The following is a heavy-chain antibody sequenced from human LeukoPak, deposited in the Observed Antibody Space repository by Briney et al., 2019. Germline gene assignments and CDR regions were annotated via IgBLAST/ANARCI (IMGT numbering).Heavy chain of an antibody. J-gene: IGHJ4*02. D-gene: IGHD3-16*01. CDR3: ARLYPRPY. CDR2: ISSSSSTI. V-gene: IGHV3-48*02. CDR1: GFTVSSSY. Sequence: GGSLRLSCAASGFTVSSSYMCWVRQAPGKGLEWVSYISSSSSTIYYADSVKGRFTISRDNAKNSLYLQMNSLRDEDTAVYYCARLYPRPYWGQGTLVTVSS.